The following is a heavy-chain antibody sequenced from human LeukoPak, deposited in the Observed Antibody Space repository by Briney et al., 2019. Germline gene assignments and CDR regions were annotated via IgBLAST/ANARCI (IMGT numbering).Heavy chain of an antibody. V-gene: IGHV4-39*07. D-gene: IGHD6-13*01. Sequence: SETPSLTCTVSGGSISSSSYYWGWIRQPPGKGLEWIGSIYYSGSTYYNPSLKSRVTISVDTSKNQFSLKLSSVTAADTAVYYCARDRGRGQQLVWGQGTLVTVSS. CDR3: ARDRGRGQQLV. CDR2: IYYSGST. CDR1: GGSISSSSYY. J-gene: IGHJ4*02.